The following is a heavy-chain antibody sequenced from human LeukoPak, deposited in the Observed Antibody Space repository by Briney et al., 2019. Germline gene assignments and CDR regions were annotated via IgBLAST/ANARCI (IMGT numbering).Heavy chain of an antibody. Sequence: GGSLRLSCAASGFTFSGSVMHWVRQASGKGLEWVGRIRSKANSYATAYAASVKGRFTISRGDSKNTAYLQMNSLKTEDTAVYYCTIRGDNSYGNFDYWGQGTLVTVSS. CDR2: IRSKANSYAT. D-gene: IGHD5-18*01. V-gene: IGHV3-73*01. J-gene: IGHJ4*02. CDR3: TIRGDNSYGNFDY. CDR1: GFTFSGSV.